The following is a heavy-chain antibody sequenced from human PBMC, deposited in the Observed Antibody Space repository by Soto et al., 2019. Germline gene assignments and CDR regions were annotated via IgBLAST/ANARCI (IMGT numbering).Heavy chain of an antibody. Sequence: GESLKISCKGSGYSFTSYWIGWVRQMPGKGLEWMGIIYPGDSDTRYSPSFQGQVTISADKSISTAYLQWSSLKASDTAMYYFVILYHYGSRSFVFWGQGTLVTVSS. CDR1: GYSFTSYW. V-gene: IGHV5-51*01. CDR3: VILYHYGSRSFVF. J-gene: IGHJ4*02. CDR2: IYPGDSDT. D-gene: IGHD3-10*01.